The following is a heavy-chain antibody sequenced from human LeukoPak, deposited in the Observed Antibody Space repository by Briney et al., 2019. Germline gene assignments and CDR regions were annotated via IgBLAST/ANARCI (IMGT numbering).Heavy chain of an antibody. CDR3: AKDRKGTAGAFDI. CDR2: ISWNSGSI. Sequence: PGGSLRLFCAASGFTFDDYAMHWVRQAPGKGLEWGSGISWNSGSIGYADSVKGRFTISRDNAKNSLYLQMNSLRAEDTAVYYCAKDRKGTAGAFDIWGQGTMVTVSS. J-gene: IGHJ3*02. D-gene: IGHD1-1*01. V-gene: IGHV3-9*01. CDR1: GFTFDDYA.